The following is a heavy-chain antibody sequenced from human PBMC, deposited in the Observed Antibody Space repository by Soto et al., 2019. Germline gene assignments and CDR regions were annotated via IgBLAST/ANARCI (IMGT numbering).Heavy chain of an antibody. Sequence: QVQLVQSGAEVKKPGSSVKVSCKASGDTFSSYAISWVRQAPGQGLEWMGGIIPIFGTANYAQKFQGRVTITADESTSTAYMELSSLRSEDTAVYYCARASMAGLYYYYGMDVWGQGTTVTVSS. V-gene: IGHV1-69*01. CDR3: ARASMAGLYYYYGMDV. CDR1: GDTFSSYA. CDR2: IIPIFGTA. J-gene: IGHJ6*02. D-gene: IGHD6-19*01.